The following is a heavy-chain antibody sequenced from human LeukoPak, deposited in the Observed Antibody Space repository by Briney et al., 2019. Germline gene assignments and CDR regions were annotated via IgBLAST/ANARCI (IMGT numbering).Heavy chain of an antibody. Sequence: SETLSLTCAVYGGSFSGYYWSWIRQPPGKGLEWIGEINHSGSTDYNPSFKSRVTISVDTSKNQFSLKLSSVTAADTAVYYCAREGYNRLDYWGQGTLVTVSS. D-gene: IGHD5-24*01. CDR3: AREGYNRLDY. CDR2: INHSGST. J-gene: IGHJ4*02. CDR1: GGSFSGYY. V-gene: IGHV4-34*01.